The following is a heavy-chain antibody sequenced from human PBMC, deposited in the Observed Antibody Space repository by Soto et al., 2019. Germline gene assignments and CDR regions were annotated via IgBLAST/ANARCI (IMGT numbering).Heavy chain of an antibody. V-gene: IGHV4-39*05. D-gene: IGHD2-15*01. CDR2: IDYNGVT. J-gene: IGHJ4*02. Sequence: SGTPSLTCTVSGGSLYRSGYYWGWSPPAPGRGLEWIGNIDYNGVTYSNPSLKSRVTISRDTSKNQFSLKLTPVTAADTALYYCGKVLVGATGHTDSDSWGPGTLVTVSS. CDR1: GGSLYRSGYY. CDR3: GKVLVGATGHTDSDS.